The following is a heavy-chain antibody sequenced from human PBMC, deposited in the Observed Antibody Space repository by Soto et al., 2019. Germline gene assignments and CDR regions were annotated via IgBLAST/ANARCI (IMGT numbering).Heavy chain of an antibody. J-gene: IGHJ6*02. D-gene: IGHD2-15*01. Sequence: QVQLQESGPGLVKPSQTLSLTCTVSGGSISSGDYYWSWIRQPPGKGLEWIGYIYYSGSTYYNPSLKSRVTISVDTSKNQFSLKLSSVTAADTAVYYCARNSMVVDYYYGMDVWGQGTTVTVSS. CDR3: ARNSMVVDYYYGMDV. V-gene: IGHV4-30-4*01. CDR1: GGSISSGDYY. CDR2: IYYSGST.